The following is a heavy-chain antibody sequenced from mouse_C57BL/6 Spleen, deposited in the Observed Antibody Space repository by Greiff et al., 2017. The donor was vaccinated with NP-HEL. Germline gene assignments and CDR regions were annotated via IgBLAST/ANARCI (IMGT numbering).Heavy chain of an antibody. J-gene: IGHJ2*01. CDR3: AREGNYDPSFDY. D-gene: IGHD2-4*01. Sequence: ESGPGLVKPSQSLSLTCSVTGYSITSGYYWNWIRQFPGNKLEWMGYISYDGSNNYNPSLKNRISITRDTSKNQFFLKLNSVTTEDTATYYCAREGNYDPSFDYWGQGTTLTVSS. V-gene: IGHV3-6*01. CDR1: GYSITSGYY. CDR2: ISYDGSN.